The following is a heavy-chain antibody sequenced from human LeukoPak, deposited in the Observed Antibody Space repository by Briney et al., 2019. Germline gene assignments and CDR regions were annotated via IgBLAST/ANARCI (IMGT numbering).Heavy chain of an antibody. D-gene: IGHD6-19*01. CDR1: GYTFTDYY. J-gene: IGHJ4*02. Sequence: ASVKVSCKASGYTFTDYYIHWVRQAPGQGLEWMGWINPNSGGTNSAQKFQGRVTMTKDTSISTAYMELSRLRSDDTAVDFCARAIAVVDYWGQGTLVTVSS. V-gene: IGHV1-2*02. CDR3: ARAIAVVDY. CDR2: INPNSGGT.